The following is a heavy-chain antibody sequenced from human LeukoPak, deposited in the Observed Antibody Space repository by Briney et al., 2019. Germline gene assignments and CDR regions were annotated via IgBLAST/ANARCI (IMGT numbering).Heavy chain of an antibody. CDR3: TASDHLYCSSVSCHFDY. Sequence: GGSLRLSCTASGFTFGDYGMSWVRQAPGKGLEWVGFIQSRNYGGTTQHAASVKGRFTISRDDSKSIAYLQMNSLKTEDTAVYYCTASDHLYCSSVSCHFDYWGQGTLVTVSS. CDR1: GFTFGDYG. CDR2: IQSRNYGGTT. V-gene: IGHV3-49*04. J-gene: IGHJ4*02. D-gene: IGHD2-2*01.